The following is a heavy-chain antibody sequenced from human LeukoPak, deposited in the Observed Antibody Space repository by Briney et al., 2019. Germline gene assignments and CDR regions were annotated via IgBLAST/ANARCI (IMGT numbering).Heavy chain of an antibody. CDR1: GFTFSSYE. J-gene: IGHJ3*02. CDR2: ISSSGSNI. V-gene: IGHV3-48*03. Sequence: GGSLRLSCAACGFTFSSYEMMWVRQARGKGREGVSYISSSGSNIYYADSVKGRFTISRDNAKNSLYLQMNSLRAEDTAVYYCARDDVWFGEFIGSFDIWGQGTMVTVSS. CDR3: ARDDVWFGEFIGSFDI. D-gene: IGHD3-10*01.